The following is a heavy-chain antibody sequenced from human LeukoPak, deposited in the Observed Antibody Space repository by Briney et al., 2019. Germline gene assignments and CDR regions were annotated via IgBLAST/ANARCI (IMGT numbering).Heavy chain of an antibody. CDR1: GGSISSYY. J-gene: IGHJ5*02. D-gene: IGHD4-17*01. V-gene: IGHV4-59*01. CDR3: ARVLTATVYPSAMFDP. CDR2: IYYSGST. Sequence: SETLSLTCTVSGGSISSYYWSWIRQPPGKGLEWIGYIYYSGSTNYNPSLKSRVTISVDTSKNQFSLKLSSVTAADTAVYYCARVLTATVYPSAMFDPRGQGTLVTVSS.